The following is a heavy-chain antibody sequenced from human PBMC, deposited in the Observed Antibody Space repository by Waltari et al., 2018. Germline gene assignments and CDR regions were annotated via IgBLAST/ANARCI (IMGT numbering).Heavy chain of an antibody. CDR3: TRVLRYFDWSTKDY. V-gene: IGHV3-49*04. J-gene: IGHJ4*02. D-gene: IGHD3-9*01. Sequence: EVLLVESGGGMVQPGRSLTLSCAAYNFDFGEYGMSWVRQAPGKGVEGGRFIRIKAYGETTEYAASVKGRFIISRDDSRSIAYLQMNSLKTEDTAVYYCTRVLRYFDWSTKDYWGQGTLVTVSS. CDR2: IRIKAYGETT. CDR1: NFDFGEYG.